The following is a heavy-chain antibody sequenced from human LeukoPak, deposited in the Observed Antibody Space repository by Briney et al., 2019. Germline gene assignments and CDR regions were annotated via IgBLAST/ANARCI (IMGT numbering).Heavy chain of an antibody. CDR2: IYSGGST. Sequence: PGGSLRLSCAASGFTVSSNYMSWVRQAPGKGLEWVSVIYSGGSTYYADSVKGRLTISRDNSKNTLYLQMNSLRAEDTAVYYCAREGPMGAAGSWFDPWGQGTLVTVSS. CDR3: AREGPMGAAGSWFDP. D-gene: IGHD6-13*01. J-gene: IGHJ5*02. CDR1: GFTVSSNY. V-gene: IGHV3-53*01.